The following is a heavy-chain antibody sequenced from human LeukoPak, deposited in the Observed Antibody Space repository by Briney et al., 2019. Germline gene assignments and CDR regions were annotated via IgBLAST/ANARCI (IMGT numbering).Heavy chain of an antibody. Sequence: SETLSLTCSVSGYSFTSGHYWGWIRPPPGKGLEWIANIYHTGSAHYNPSLKSRVTISVDTSTNQFSLKLSSVTAADTAVYYCARGLAVTKGDAFDIWGQGTMVTVSS. CDR2: IYHTGSA. J-gene: IGHJ3*02. CDR1: GYSFTSGHY. D-gene: IGHD2-21*02. V-gene: IGHV4-38-2*02. CDR3: ARGLAVTKGDAFDI.